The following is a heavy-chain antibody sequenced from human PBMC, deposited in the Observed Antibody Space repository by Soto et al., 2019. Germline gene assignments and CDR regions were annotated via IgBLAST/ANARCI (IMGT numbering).Heavy chain of an antibody. CDR1: GGSISSNW. D-gene: IGHD2-15*01. Sequence: SETLSLTCTVSGGSISSNWWGWIRQPPGKGLEWIGYIYYSGSTYYNPSLKSRVTMSVDTSKNQFSLKLSSVTAVDTAVYYCARGQLLPEYWGQGTLVTVSS. CDR2: IYYSGST. CDR3: ARGQLLPEY. V-gene: IGHV4-28*03. J-gene: IGHJ4*02.